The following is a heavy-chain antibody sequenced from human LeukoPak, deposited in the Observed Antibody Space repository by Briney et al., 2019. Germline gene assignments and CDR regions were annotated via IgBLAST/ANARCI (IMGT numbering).Heavy chain of an antibody. D-gene: IGHD3-22*01. CDR2: IYHSGST. Sequence: SSETLSLTCTVSGGSISSYSWSWIRQPPGKGLEWIGYIYHSGSTYYNPSLKSRVTISVDRSKNQFSLKLSSVTAADTAVYYCARDNDSSGYGFDPWGQGTLVTVSS. CDR3: ARDNDSSGYGFDP. CDR1: GGSISSYS. V-gene: IGHV4-30-2*01. J-gene: IGHJ5*02.